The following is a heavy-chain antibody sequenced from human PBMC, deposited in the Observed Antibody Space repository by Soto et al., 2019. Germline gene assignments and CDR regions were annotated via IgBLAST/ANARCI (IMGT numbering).Heavy chain of an antibody. V-gene: IGHV4-30-4*01. CDR2: IYYSGST. CDR1: GGSISSGDYY. D-gene: IGHD3-9*01. Sequence: PSETLSLTCTVSGGSISSGDYYWSWIRQPPGKGLEWIGYIYYSGSTYYNPSLKSRVTISVDTSKNQFSLKLSSVTAADTAVYYCARDRRGPLTGYYNEWSGFDPWGQGTLVTVSS. CDR3: ARDRRGPLTGYYNEWSGFDP. J-gene: IGHJ5*02.